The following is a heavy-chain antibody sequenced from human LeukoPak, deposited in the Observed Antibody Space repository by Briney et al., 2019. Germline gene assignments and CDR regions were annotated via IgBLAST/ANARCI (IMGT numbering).Heavy chain of an antibody. V-gene: IGHV4-39*01. D-gene: IGHD3-16*01. J-gene: IGHJ4*02. CDR3: ATLEIGDYYFDY. Sequence: KSSETLSLTCTVSGGSISSRPYYWGWVRQPPGQGLEWIGGISYSGSIHYNPSLKSRVTISVDTSRNHFSLRLSSVTAADTAVYYCATLEIGDYYFDYWGQGTLVTVSS. CDR2: ISYSGSI. CDR1: GGSISSRPYY.